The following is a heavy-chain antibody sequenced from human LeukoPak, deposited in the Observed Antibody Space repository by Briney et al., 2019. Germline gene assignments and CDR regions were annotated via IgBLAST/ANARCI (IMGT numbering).Heavy chain of an antibody. D-gene: IGHD3-10*01. CDR2: INHSGST. CDR1: GGSFSGYY. V-gene: IGHV4-34*01. Sequence: PSETLSLTCAVYGGSFSGYYWSWIRQPPGKGLEWIGEINHSGSTNYNPSLKSRVTISVDTSKNQFSLKLSSVTAADTAVYYCAGAGDYLHLYYYYYMDVWGKGTTVTVSS. J-gene: IGHJ6*03. CDR3: AGAGDYLHLYYYYYMDV.